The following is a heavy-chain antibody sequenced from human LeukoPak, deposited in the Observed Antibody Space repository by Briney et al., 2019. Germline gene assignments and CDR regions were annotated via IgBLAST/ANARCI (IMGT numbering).Heavy chain of an antibody. V-gene: IGHV3-23*01. CDR2: ISGSGDST. CDR3: AKGARTARSDY. D-gene: IGHD6-6*01. CDR1: GFTLANYA. J-gene: IGHJ4*02. Sequence: GGPWGLSWAASGFTLANYAMIGVRRAPGKGLEWVSSISGSGDSTYYADSVKGRFTISRDNSKNTLYVQMNSLRAEDTAVYYCAKGARTARSDYWGQGSLVTVSS.